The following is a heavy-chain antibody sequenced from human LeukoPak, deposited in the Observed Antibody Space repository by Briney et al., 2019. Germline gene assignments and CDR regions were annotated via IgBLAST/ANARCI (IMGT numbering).Heavy chain of an antibody. CDR2: IYHGGST. Sequence: SETLSLTCTVSGGSISGSDFYWSWIRQPPGKGLEWIGYIYHGGSTYYNPSLKSRVTISVDTSKNQFSLKLNSVTAADTAVYYCARDTFAFTAGGSGFDYWGQGTLVTVSS. J-gene: IGHJ4*02. CDR3: ARDTFAFTAGGSGFDY. D-gene: IGHD3-16*01. CDR1: GGSISGSDFY. V-gene: IGHV4-30-2*01.